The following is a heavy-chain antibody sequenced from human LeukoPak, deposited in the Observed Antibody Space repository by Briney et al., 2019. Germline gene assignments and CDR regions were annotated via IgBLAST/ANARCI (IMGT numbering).Heavy chain of an antibody. Sequence: ASVKVSCKASGYTFASYGISWVRQAPGQGLEWMGWISAYNGNTNYAQKLQGRVTMTTDTSTSTAYIELRSLRSDDTAVYYCARDRWSSSSSEGTLDIWGQGTMVTVSS. D-gene: IGHD6-6*01. CDR2: ISAYNGNT. V-gene: IGHV1-18*01. CDR3: ARDRWSSSSSEGTLDI. CDR1: GYTFASYG. J-gene: IGHJ3*02.